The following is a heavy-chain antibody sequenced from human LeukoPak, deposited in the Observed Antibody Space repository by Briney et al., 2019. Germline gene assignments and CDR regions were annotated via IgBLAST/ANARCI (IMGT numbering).Heavy chain of an antibody. Sequence: PGESLRLSCAASGFTFSSYAMHWVRQAPGKGLEGVAVISNDGNNKFYADSVKGRFTISRDNSKNTLYLQMNSLRAEDTAVYYCATSPINSSGWYGGEEYFDYWGQGTLVTVSS. V-gene: IGHV3-30-3*01. J-gene: IGHJ4*02. CDR3: ATSPINSSGWYGGEEYFDY. CDR2: ISNDGNNK. D-gene: IGHD6-19*01. CDR1: GFTFSSYA.